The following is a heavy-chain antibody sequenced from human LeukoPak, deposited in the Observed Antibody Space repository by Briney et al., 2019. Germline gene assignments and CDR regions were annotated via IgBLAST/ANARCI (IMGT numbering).Heavy chain of an antibody. J-gene: IGHJ6*03. CDR3: ARIAGGLYFYYYYMDV. CDR1: GVSISSSSYY. Sequence: SETLSFTCTVSGVSISSSSYYWGWIRQPPGKGLEWIGRIYYSGSTYYNPSLKSRVTISVDTSKNQFSLKLSSVTAADTAVYYCARIAGGLYFYYYYMDVWGKGTTVTVSS. D-gene: IGHD3-16*01. CDR2: IYYSGST. V-gene: IGHV4-39*07.